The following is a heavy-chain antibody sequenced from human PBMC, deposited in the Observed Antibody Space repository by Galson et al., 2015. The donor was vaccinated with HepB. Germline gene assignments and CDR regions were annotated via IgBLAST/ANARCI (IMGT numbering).Heavy chain of an antibody. CDR3: AKGYGLLDS. Sequence: SLRLSCAAYGFAFDSHAMSWVRQAPGRGLEWISGITGNGDSTFYADSVKGRFTVSKENSNNMLYLQMDSLRAEDAGLYFCAKGYGLLDSWGQGILVTVSA. CDR1: GFAFDSHA. J-gene: IGHJ4*02. CDR2: ITGNGDST. V-gene: IGHV3-23*01. D-gene: IGHD5-18*01.